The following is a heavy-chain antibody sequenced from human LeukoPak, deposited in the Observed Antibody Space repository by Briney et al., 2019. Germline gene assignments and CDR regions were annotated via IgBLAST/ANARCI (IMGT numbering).Heavy chain of an antibody. D-gene: IGHD6-13*01. CDR3: ARVAVSSSWESADYMDV. CDR1: GGTFSSYA. Sequence: GASVKVSCKASGGTFSSYAISWVRQPPGQGLEGMGGSIPIFGTANYAQKFQGRVTITADESTSTAYMELSSLRSEDTAVYYCARVAVSSSWESADYMDVWGKGTTVTVSS. V-gene: IGHV1-69*13. CDR2: SIPIFGTA. J-gene: IGHJ6*03.